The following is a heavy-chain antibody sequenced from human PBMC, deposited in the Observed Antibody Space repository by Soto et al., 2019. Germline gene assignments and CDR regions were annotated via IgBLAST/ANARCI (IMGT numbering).Heavy chain of an antibody. J-gene: IGHJ4*02. D-gene: IGHD6-13*01. CDR3: ASSSSWYVVEYY. V-gene: IGHV3-30-3*01. CDR2: ISYDGSNK. CDR1: GFTFSSYA. Sequence: LGGSLRLSCAASGFTFSSYAMHWVRQAPGKGLEWVAVISYDGSNKYYADSVKGRFTISRDNSKNTLYLQMNSLRAEDTAVYYCASSSSWYVVEYYWGQGTLVTVSS.